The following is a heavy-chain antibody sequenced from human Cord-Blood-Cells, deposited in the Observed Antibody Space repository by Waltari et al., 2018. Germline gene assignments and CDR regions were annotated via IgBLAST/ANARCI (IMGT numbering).Heavy chain of an antibody. CDR2: LDPEDGET. J-gene: IGHJ6*02. CDR3: ATEEGFRPSYGMDV. CDR1: GYTLTELS. Sequence: QVQLVQSGAEVKKPGASVRVSCKVSGYTLTELSMHWVRQPPGKGLEWMGGLDPEDGETIYARKFQGRVTMTEDTSTDTAYMELSSLRSEDTAVYYCATEEGFRPSYGMDVWGQGTTVTVSS. V-gene: IGHV1-24*01. D-gene: IGHD3-10*01.